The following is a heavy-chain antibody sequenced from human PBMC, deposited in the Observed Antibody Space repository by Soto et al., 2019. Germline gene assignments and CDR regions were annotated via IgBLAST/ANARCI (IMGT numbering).Heavy chain of an antibody. CDR2: IYYSGGT. Sequence: SETLSLTCTVSGASISSYYWTWIRQPPGKGLEWIGYIYYSGGTNYNPSLKSRVTISIDTSKNQFSLKLSSVTAADTAVYYCARDYSGASTFDYWGQGTLVTVSS. CDR3: ARDYSGASTFDY. CDR1: GASISSYY. J-gene: IGHJ4*02. D-gene: IGHD6-19*01. V-gene: IGHV4-59*01.